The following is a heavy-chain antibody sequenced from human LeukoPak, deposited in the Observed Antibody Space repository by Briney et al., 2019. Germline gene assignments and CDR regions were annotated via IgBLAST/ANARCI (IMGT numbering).Heavy chain of an antibody. V-gene: IGHV3-7*05. CDR3: ARARDYGSGKANAFDI. Sequence: GGSLRLSCAASGFTFSSYWMSWVRQAPGKGLEWVANIKRDGSEKYYVDSVKGRFTISRDDAENSLYLQMNSLRAEDTAVYYCARARDYGSGKANAFDIWGQGTMVTVSS. J-gene: IGHJ3*02. CDR2: IKRDGSEK. CDR1: GFTFSSYW. D-gene: IGHD3-10*01.